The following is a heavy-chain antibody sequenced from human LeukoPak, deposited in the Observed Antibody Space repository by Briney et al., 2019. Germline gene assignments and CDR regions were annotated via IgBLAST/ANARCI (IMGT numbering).Heavy chain of an antibody. V-gene: IGHV4-4*07. Sequence: SETLSLPCTVSGGSISSYYWSCIRQPAGKGLEWIGRIYTSGCTNYNPSLKSRVTMSVDTSTIQFSLKLSSVTAADTAVYCCARDPGVWGDYSFGYWGQGTLVTVA. CDR1: GGSISSYY. CDR3: ARDPGVWGDYSFGY. CDR2: IYTSGCT. J-gene: IGHJ4*02. D-gene: IGHD2-21*01.